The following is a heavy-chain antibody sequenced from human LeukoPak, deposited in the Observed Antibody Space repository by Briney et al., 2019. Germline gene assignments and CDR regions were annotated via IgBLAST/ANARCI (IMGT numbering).Heavy chain of an antibody. J-gene: IGHJ5*02. D-gene: IGHD3-22*01. CDR1: GDSISSYY. CDR2: MYYSGST. V-gene: IGHV4-59*01. Sequence: SETLSLTCTVSGDSISSYYWSWIRQPPGKGLEWIGCMYYSGSTKYNPSLKSRVTISVDTSKNEFFLKLSSVTAADTAVYYCARDMRYYYDSSGYYAASGWFDPWGQGTLVTVSS. CDR3: ARDMRYYYDSSGYYAASGWFDP.